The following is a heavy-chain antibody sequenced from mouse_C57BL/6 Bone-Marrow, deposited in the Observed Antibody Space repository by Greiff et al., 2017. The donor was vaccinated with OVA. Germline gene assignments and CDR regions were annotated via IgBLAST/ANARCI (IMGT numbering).Heavy chain of an antibody. CDR2: IDPSDSYT. Sequence: QVQLQQPGAELVKPGASVKLSCKASGYTFTSYWMQWVKQRPGQGLEWIGEIDPSDSYTNYNQKFKGKATLTVGTSSSTAYMQLSSLTSEDSAVYYCAREGWLLAYWGQGTLVTVSA. CDR3: AREGWLLAY. V-gene: IGHV1-50*01. CDR1: GYTFTSYW. D-gene: IGHD2-3*01. J-gene: IGHJ3*01.